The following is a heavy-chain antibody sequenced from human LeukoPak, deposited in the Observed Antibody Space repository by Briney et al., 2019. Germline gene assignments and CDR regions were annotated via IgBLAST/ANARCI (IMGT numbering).Heavy chain of an antibody. J-gene: IGHJ4*02. V-gene: IGHV3-7*03. Sequence: GGSLRLSCAASEFTFSRYWMKWVRQAPGKGLEWVAPLIQDGRDKHYADSVKGRFTISRDNAKNSVYLEMNSLRAEDTAVYFCASWGSVAGQRALDYWGQGTLVTVSS. CDR2: LIQDGRDK. CDR1: EFTFSRYW. D-gene: IGHD6-19*01. CDR3: ASWGSVAGQRALDY.